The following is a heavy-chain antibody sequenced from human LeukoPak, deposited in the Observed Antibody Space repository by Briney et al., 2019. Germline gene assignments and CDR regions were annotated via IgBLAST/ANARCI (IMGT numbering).Heavy chain of an antibody. CDR1: GGSISSYY. CDR2: IYYSGST. D-gene: IGHD6-13*01. CDR3: ARDRPSSSKDDY. V-gene: IGHV4-39*07. Sequence: PSETLSLTCTVSGGSISSYYWGWIRQPPGKGLEWIGSIYYSGSTYYNPSLKSRVTISVDTSKNQFSLKLSSVTAADTAVYYCARDRPSSSKDDYWGQGTLVTVSS. J-gene: IGHJ4*02.